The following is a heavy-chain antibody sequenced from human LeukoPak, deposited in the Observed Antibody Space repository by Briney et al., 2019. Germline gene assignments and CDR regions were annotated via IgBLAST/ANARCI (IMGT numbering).Heavy chain of an antibody. CDR1: GFTFSAYG. CDR2: IWYDGSNK. D-gene: IGHD2-15*01. CDR3: ASSMRDCSGGSCHWGWFDP. Sequence: GGSLRLSCAASGFTFSAYGMHWVRQAPGKGLEWVAVIWYDGSNKYYADSVKGRFTISRDNSKNTLYLQMNGLRAEDTAVYYCASSMRDCSGGSCHWGWFDPWGQGTLVTVSS. J-gene: IGHJ5*02. V-gene: IGHV3-33*01.